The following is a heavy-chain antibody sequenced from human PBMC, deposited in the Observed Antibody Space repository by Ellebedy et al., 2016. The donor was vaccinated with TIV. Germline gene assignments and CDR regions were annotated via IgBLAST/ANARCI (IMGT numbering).Heavy chain of an antibody. CDR3: AKPFVGHCISTICYVFDD. CDR1: GYTFTSDL. D-gene: IGHD2-2*01. CDR2: INPSGGGT. J-gene: IGHJ4*02. Sequence: AASVKVSCKASGYTFTSDLIHWVRQAPGQGLEWMGIINPSGGGTGYAQKFQGRVTMTRDTSASTVYMELSSLRSEDTAVYYCAKPFVGHCISTICYVFDDWGQGTLVTVSS. V-gene: IGHV1-46*01.